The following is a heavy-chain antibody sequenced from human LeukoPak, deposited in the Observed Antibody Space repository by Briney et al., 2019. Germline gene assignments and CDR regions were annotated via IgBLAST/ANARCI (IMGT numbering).Heavy chain of an antibody. Sequence: SETLSLTCTVSGGSISSYYWSWIRQPAGKGLEWIGYIYYSGSTNYNPSLKSRVTISVDTSKNQFSLKLSSVTAADTAVYYCARHTGSWYYFDYWGQGTLVTVSS. V-gene: IGHV4-59*08. CDR2: IYYSGST. J-gene: IGHJ4*02. D-gene: IGHD2-8*02. CDR3: ARHTGSWYYFDY. CDR1: GGSISSYY.